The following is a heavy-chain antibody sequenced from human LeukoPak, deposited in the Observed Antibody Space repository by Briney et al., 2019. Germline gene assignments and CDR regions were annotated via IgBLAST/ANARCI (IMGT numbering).Heavy chain of an antibody. Sequence: SETLSLTCAVYGGSFSGYYWSWICQPPGKGLEWIGEINHSGSTNYNPSLKSRVTISVDTSKNQFSLKLSSVTAADTAVYYCARGAVDTAMAFDYWGQGTLVTVSS. D-gene: IGHD5-18*01. V-gene: IGHV4-34*01. J-gene: IGHJ4*02. CDR2: INHSGST. CDR1: GGSFSGYY. CDR3: ARGAVDTAMAFDY.